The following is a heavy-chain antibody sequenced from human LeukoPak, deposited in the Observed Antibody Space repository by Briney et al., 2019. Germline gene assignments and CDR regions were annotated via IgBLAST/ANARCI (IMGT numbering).Heavy chain of an antibody. V-gene: IGHV4-34*01. J-gene: IGHJ4*02. CDR1: GGSFSGYY. CDR3: ARADGSYYFDYFDC. D-gene: IGHD1-26*01. CDR2: INHSGST. Sequence: SETLSLTCAVYGGSFSGYYWSWIRQPPGKGLEWIGEINHSGSTNYNPSLKSRVTISVDTSKNQFSLKLSSVTAADTAVYYCARADGSYYFDYFDCWGQGTLVTVSS.